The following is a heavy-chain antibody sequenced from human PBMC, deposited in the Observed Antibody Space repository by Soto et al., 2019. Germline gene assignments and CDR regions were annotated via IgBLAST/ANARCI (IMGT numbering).Heavy chain of an antibody. V-gene: IGHV4-59*08. CDR1: GGSISSYY. D-gene: IGHD3-10*01. CDR3: ASMGYHYGSGSYPLDY. Sequence: QVQLQESGPGLVKPSETLSLTCTVSGGSISSYYWTWIRQPPGKGLEWIGFIYNSGSTHYNPSLRSRVHISVNPSKNQFSLKLRSVTAADTAVYYCASMGYHYGSGSYPLDYWGQGTLVTVSS. J-gene: IGHJ4*02. CDR2: IYNSGST.